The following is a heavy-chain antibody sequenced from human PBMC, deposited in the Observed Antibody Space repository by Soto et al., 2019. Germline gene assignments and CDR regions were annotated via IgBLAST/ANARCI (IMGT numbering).Heavy chain of an antibody. CDR2: IIPIFGTA. CDR1: GGTFSSYA. V-gene: IGHV1-69*12. J-gene: IGHJ2*01. CDR3: ARCGDYGDYARWYFDL. D-gene: IGHD4-17*01. Sequence: QVQLVQSGAEVKKPGSSVKVSCKASGGTFSSYAISWVRQAPGQGLEWMGGIIPIFGTANYAQKFQGRVTITADEPTSTAYMELSSLRSEDTAVYYCARCGDYGDYARWYFDLWGRGTLVTVSS.